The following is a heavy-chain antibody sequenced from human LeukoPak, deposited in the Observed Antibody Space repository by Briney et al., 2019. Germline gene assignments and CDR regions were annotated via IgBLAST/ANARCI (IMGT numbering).Heavy chain of an antibody. CDR1: GFTFSTYT. J-gene: IGHJ5*02. CDR2: ISSSSSTI. Sequence: GGSLRLSCAASGFTFSTYTMNWVRQAPGKGLEWVSYISSSSSTIYYADSVTGRFTISRDNAKNSLYLQMNSLKTEDTAVYYCTTDVPNLWFGESNWFDPWGQGTLVTVSS. CDR3: TTDVPNLWFGESNWFDP. V-gene: IGHV3-48*04. D-gene: IGHD3-10*01.